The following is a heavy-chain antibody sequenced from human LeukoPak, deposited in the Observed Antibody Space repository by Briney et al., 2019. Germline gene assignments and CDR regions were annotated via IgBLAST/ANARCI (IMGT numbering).Heavy chain of an antibody. D-gene: IGHD6-19*01. CDR2: ISSSSSYI. V-gene: IGHV3-21*01. Sequence: GGSLRLSCAASGFTFSSYSMNWVRQAPGKGLEWVSSISSSSSYIYYADSVEGRFTISRDNAKNSLYLQMNSLRAEDTAVYYCARDQTRSRGYYFDYWGQGTLVTVSS. CDR3: ARDQTRSRGYYFDY. J-gene: IGHJ4*02. CDR1: GFTFSSYS.